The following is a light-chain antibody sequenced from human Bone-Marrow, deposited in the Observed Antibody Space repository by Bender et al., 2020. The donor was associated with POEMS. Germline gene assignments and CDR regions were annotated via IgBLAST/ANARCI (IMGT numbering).Light chain of an antibody. V-gene: IGLV2-23*02. CDR1: SSDVGGYNF. Sequence: QSALTQPPSASGSPGQSVTISCTGTSSDVGGYNFVSWYQQHPGKAPKLIIYEVSNRPSGVSNRFSGSKSGNPASLTISGLQAEDEADYFCCSYAGSSDWVFGGVATLSVL. J-gene: IGLJ3*02. CDR3: CSYAGSSDWV. CDR2: EVS.